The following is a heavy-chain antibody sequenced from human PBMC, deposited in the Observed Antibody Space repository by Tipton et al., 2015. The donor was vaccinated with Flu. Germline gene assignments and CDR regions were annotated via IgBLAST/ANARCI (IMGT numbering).Heavy chain of an antibody. Sequence: RSLRLSCAASGFTFSSYAMHWVRQAPGKGLEWVAVISYDGSNKYYADSVKGRFTISRDNSKNTLYLQMNSPRAEDTAVYYCARGGGYDSSGYPSYYYGMDVWGQGTTVTVSS. CDR1: GFTFSSYA. CDR3: ARGGGYDSSGYPSYYYGMDV. D-gene: IGHD3-22*01. V-gene: IGHV3-30-3*01. CDR2: ISYDGSNK. J-gene: IGHJ6*02.